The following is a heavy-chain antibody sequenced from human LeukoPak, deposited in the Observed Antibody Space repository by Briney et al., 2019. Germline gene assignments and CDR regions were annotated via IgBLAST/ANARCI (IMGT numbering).Heavy chain of an antibody. Sequence: PSETLSLTCAVYGGSFSGYYWGWIRQPPGKGLEWIGEINHSGSTNYNPSLKSRVTISVDTSKNQFSLKLSSVTAADTAVYYCARGQISLVTLDYWGQGTLVTVSS. CDR1: GGSFSGYY. V-gene: IGHV4-34*01. CDR2: INHSGST. CDR3: ARGQISLVTLDY. J-gene: IGHJ4*02. D-gene: IGHD2-21*02.